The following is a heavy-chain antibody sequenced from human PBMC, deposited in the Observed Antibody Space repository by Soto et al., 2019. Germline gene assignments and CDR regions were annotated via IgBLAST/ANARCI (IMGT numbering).Heavy chain of an antibody. Sequence: QLQLQESGPGLVKPSETLSLTCTVSGGSISSSSYYWGWIRQPPGKGLERIGSIYYSGSTYYNPSLKSRVTISVDTSKNQFSLKLSSVTAADTAVYYCAIAGYSSGPRAFDIWGQGTMVTVSS. CDR2: IYYSGST. J-gene: IGHJ3*02. D-gene: IGHD6-19*01. CDR3: AIAGYSSGPRAFDI. V-gene: IGHV4-39*01. CDR1: GGSISSSSYY.